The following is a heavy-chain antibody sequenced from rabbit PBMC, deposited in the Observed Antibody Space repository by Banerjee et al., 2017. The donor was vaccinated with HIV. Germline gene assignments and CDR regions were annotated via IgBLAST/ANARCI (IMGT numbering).Heavy chain of an antibody. Sequence: SLEESGGDLVKPGASLTLTCTASGFSFSDTYWICWVRQAPGKGLEWIACIYAGSSGITYYASWAKGRFTISKTSSTTVTLQMTSLTAADTATYFCARDDNSGWGVYLNLWGPGTLVTVS. V-gene: IGHV1S40*01. CDR3: ARDDNSGWGVYLNL. CDR2: IYAGSSGIT. D-gene: IGHD4-1*01. J-gene: IGHJ4*01. CDR1: GFSFSDTYW.